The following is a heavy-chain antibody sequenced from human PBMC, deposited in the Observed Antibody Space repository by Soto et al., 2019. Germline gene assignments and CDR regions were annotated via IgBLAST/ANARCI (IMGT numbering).Heavy chain of an antibody. V-gene: IGHV3-7*01. J-gene: IGHJ4*02. CDR2: IKQDGSEK. Sequence: EVQLVESGGGLVQPGGSLRLSCVVSGFTFSSYWMNWVRQAPGKGLEWVANIKQDGSEKYYVDSAKGRFTISRDNAKNSLYLQMNSLSAXXTAIYYCATSRTFDYWGQGTLVTVSS. D-gene: IGHD6-13*01. CDR1: GFTFSSYW. CDR3: ATSRTFDY.